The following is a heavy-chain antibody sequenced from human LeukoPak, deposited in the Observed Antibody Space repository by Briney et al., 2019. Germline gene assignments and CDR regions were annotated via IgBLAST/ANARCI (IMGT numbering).Heavy chain of an antibody. V-gene: IGHV3-21*04. Sequence: GGSLRLSCAASGFTFSSYSMNWVRQAPGKGLEWVSSISGSSSYIYYADSVKGRFTISRDNAKNSLYLQMNSLRAEDTAVYYCARVRAAGYFDYWGQGTLVTVSS. D-gene: IGHD6-25*01. CDR1: GFTFSSYS. CDR2: ISGSSSYI. J-gene: IGHJ4*02. CDR3: ARVRAAGYFDY.